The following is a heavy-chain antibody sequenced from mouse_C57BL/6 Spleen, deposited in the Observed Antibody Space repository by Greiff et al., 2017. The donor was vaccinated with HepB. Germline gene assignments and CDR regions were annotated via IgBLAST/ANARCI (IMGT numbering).Heavy chain of an antibody. J-gene: IGHJ1*03. Sequence: QVQLQQPGAELVRPGSSVKLSCKASGYTFTSYWMHWVKQRPIQGLEWIGNIDPSDSETHYNQKFKDKATLTVDKSSSTAYMQLSSLTSEDSAVYYCARREDPWSFDVWGTGTPVTVSS. V-gene: IGHV1-52*01. CDR1: GYTFTSYW. CDR2: IDPSDSET. CDR3: ARREDPWSFDV.